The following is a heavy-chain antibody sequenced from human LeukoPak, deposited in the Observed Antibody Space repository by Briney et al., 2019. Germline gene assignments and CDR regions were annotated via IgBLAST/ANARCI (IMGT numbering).Heavy chain of an antibody. CDR2: IYYSGST. Sequence: PSETLSFTCTVSGGSISSYYWSWIRQPPGKGLEWIGYIYYSGSTNYNPSLKSRVTISVDTSKNQFSLRLSSVTAADTAVYYCARHDVGYSYGLVRYYYYYMDVWGKGTTVTVSS. V-gene: IGHV4-59*08. J-gene: IGHJ6*03. D-gene: IGHD5-18*01. CDR3: ARHDVGYSYGLVRYYYYYMDV. CDR1: GGSISSYY.